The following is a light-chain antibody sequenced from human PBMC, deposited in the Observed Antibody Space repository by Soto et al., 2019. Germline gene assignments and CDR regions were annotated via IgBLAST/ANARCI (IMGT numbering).Light chain of an antibody. V-gene: IGKV3-20*01. Sequence: EIVLTQSPGTLSLSPGERATLSCRASQSISGSYLAWFQQKPGQAPRLLIYGASSRATGIPDRFSGSGSGTDFTLTISRLEPEDFAVYYCQQYATSPLTFGQGTEVEI. CDR2: GAS. CDR3: QQYATSPLT. CDR1: QSISGSY. J-gene: IGKJ1*01.